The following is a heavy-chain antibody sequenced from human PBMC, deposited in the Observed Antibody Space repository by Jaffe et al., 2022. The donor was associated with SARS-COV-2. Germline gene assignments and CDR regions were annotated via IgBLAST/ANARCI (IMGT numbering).Heavy chain of an antibody. V-gene: IGHV3-7*01. J-gene: IGHJ6*03. CDR2: IKQDGSEK. CDR1: GFTFSSYW. Sequence: EVQLVESGGGLVQPGGSLRLSCAASGFTFSSYWMSWVRQAPGKGLEWVANIKQDGSEKYYVDSVKGRFTISRDNAKNSLYLQMNSLRAEDTAVYYCARVRLAAHIVPYYMDVWGKGTTVTVSS. CDR3: ARVRLAAHIVPYYMDV. D-gene: IGHD3-16*02.